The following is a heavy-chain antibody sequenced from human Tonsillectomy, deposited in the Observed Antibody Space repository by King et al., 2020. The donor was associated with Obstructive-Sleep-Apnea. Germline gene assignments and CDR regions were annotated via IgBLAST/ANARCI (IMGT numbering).Heavy chain of an antibody. CDR3: ARDLAGAAADP. Sequence: VQLVESGAEVKKPGASVKVSCKASGYTLTSYGISWVRQAPGQGLDWMGWCSAEDGNTNYAQKLQGRVTMTTETSTKTAYMEVKSLRSDDTAVYYCARDLAGAAADPWGQGTLVTVSS. CDR2: CSAEDGNT. CDR1: GYTLTSYG. D-gene: IGHD6-13*01. J-gene: IGHJ5*02. V-gene: IGHV1-18*04.